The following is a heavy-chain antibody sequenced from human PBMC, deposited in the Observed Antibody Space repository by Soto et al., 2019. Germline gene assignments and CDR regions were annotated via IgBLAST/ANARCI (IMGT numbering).Heavy chain of an antibody. V-gene: IGHV1-69*08. CDR1: GGTFSSYT. J-gene: IGHJ5*02. D-gene: IGHD3-22*01. Sequence: QVQLVQSGAEVKKPGSSVKVSCKASGGTFSSYTISWVRQAPGQGLEWMGRIIPILGIANYAQKFQGRVTITADKATSTAYMELSSLRSEDTAVYYCARDHSRYYYDSSEVWFDPWGQGTLVTVSS. CDR2: IIPILGIA. CDR3: ARDHSRYYYDSSEVWFDP.